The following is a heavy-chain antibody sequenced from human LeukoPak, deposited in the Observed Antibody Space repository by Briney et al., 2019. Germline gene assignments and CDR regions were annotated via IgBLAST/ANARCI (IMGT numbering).Heavy chain of an antibody. J-gene: IGHJ5*02. CDR2: ISGSGGSGGST. Sequence: PGGSLRLSCAASGFTFSSYAMSWVRQAPGKGLEWVSAISGSGGSGGSTYYADSVKGRFTISRDNSKNTLYLQMNSLRAEDTAVYYCGKYRIQGGKWFDPWGQGTLVTVSS. CDR3: GKYRIQGGKWFDP. D-gene: IGHD3-10*01. V-gene: IGHV3-23*01. CDR1: GFTFSSYA.